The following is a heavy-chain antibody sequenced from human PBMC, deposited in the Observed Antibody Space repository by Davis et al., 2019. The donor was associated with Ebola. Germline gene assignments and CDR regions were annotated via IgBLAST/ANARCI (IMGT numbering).Heavy chain of an antibody. Sequence: MPSETLSLTCTVSGGSISSYYWSWIRQPPGKGLEWIGYFHYSGSTKYNPSLKSRVTMSIDTSKNQFSLKLSSVTAADTAVYYCASAYRGVCSIDYWGQGTLVTVSS. D-gene: IGHD2-21*01. V-gene: IGHV4-59*08. CDR3: ASAYRGVCSIDY. CDR2: FHYSGST. CDR1: GGSISSYY. J-gene: IGHJ4*02.